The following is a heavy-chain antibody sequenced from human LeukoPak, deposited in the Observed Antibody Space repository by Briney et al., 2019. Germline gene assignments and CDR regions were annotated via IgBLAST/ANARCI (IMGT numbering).Heavy chain of an antibody. D-gene: IGHD3-16*01. CDR1: GGSISSYY. J-gene: IGHJ4*02. CDR3: ARGPSLDYVWGSYFDY. Sequence: LETLSLTCAASGGSISSYYWSWIRQPAGKGLEWIGRIYTSGSTNYNPSFKSRVTMSVDTSKNQFSLKLSSVTAADTAVYYCARGPSLDYVWGSYFDYWGQGTLVTVSS. V-gene: IGHV4-4*07. CDR2: IYTSGST.